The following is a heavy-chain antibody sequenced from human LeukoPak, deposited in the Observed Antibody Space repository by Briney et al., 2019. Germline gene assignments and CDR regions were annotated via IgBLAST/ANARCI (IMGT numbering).Heavy chain of an antibody. V-gene: IGHV3-30*18. D-gene: IGHD2-8*02. CDR2: ISYDGDNK. Sequence: GGSLRLSCAASGFTFSSYAMHWGRQAPGKGLEWVAVISYDGDNKYSADSVKGRFTISRDNSKNTMFLQMSSLRAEDTAIYYCAKGHSEDGTGFDCWGQGTLVTVSS. CDR1: GFTFSSYA. J-gene: IGHJ4*02. CDR3: AKGHSEDGTGFDC.